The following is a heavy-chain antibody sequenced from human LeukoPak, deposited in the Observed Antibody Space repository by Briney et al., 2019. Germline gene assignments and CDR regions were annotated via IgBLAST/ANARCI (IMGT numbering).Heavy chain of an antibody. CDR1: GGSISSSSYY. Sequence: PSETLSLTRTVSGGSISSSSYYWGGIRQPPGKRLEWIGSIYYSGSTHYHPSLKSRVTISVDTSKNQFPLKLSSVTAADTAVYYCARGGGEYCTNGVCYNNWFDPWGQGTLVTVSS. V-gene: IGHV4-39*06. J-gene: IGHJ5*02. D-gene: IGHD2-8*01. CDR3: ARGGGEYCTNGVCYNNWFDP. CDR2: IYYSGST.